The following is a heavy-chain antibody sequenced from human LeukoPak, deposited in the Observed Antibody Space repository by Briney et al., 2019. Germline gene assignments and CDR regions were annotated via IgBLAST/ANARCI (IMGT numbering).Heavy chain of an antibody. V-gene: IGHV3-48*04. CDR2: ISTGSSTM. CDR1: GFTFSSYS. CDR3: ARESGTTLYRGAFDP. D-gene: IGHD1-1*01. J-gene: IGHJ5*02. Sequence: GGSLRLSCAASGFTFSSYSMNWVRQAPGKGLEWVSYISTGSSTMYYADSVRGRFTISRDNAKNSLYLQMNSLRAEDTAVYYCARESGTTLYRGAFDPWGQGTLVTVSS.